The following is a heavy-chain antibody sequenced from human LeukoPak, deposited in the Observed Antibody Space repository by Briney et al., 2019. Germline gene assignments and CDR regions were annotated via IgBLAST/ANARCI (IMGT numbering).Heavy chain of an antibody. CDR2: IYTSGST. J-gene: IGHJ3*02. CDR1: GGSISSYY. Sequence: PSETLSLTCTVSGGSISSYYWSWIRQPAGRGLEWIGRIYTSGSTNYNPSLKSRVTMSIDTSKNQFSLKLSSVTAADTAVYYCARSPNSSGYYYWAFDIWGQGTMVTVSS. V-gene: IGHV4-4*07. CDR3: ARSPNSSGYYYWAFDI. D-gene: IGHD3-22*01.